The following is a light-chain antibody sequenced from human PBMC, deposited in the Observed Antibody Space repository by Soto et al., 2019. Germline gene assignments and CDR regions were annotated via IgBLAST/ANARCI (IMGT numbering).Light chain of an antibody. V-gene: IGLV6-57*04. CDR2: EDN. CDR3: QSYDSSNVV. CDR1: RGSIASNY. Sequence: NFMLTQPHSVSESPGKTVTISCTRNRGSIASNYVQWYQQRPGSAPTTVIYEDNQRPSGVPDRFSGSIDSSSNSASLTISGLKTEDEADYYCQSYDSSNVVFGGGTKLTVL. J-gene: IGLJ2*01.